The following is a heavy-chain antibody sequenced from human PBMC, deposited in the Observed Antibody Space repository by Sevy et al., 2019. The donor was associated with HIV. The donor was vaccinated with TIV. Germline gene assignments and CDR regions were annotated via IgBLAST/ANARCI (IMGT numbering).Heavy chain of an antibody. D-gene: IGHD3-22*01. J-gene: IGHJ6*02. CDR1: RFTFSSYW. V-gene: IGHV3-7*01. Sequence: GGSLRLSCAASRFTFSSYWMSWVRQAPGKGLEWVANINQDGGEKYYMDSVKGRFTISRDNAKNSLYLPMNSLRAEDSAVYFCARVSSIYYDRGYYYAMDVWGQGTTVTVSS. CDR3: ARVSSIYYDRGYYYAMDV. CDR2: INQDGGEK.